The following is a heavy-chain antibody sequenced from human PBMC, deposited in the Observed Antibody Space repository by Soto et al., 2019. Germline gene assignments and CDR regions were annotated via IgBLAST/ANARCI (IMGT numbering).Heavy chain of an antibody. Sequence: SLRLSCAASGFTFSSYGMHWVRQAPGKGLEWVAVISYDGSNKYYADSVKGRFTISRDNSKNTLYLQMNSLRAEDTAVYYCAKGDSEYGSSHYYGMDVWGQGTTVTVSS. CDR3: AKGDSEYGSSHYYGMDV. CDR1: GFTFSSYG. D-gene: IGHD6-6*01. CDR2: ISYDGSNK. J-gene: IGHJ6*02. V-gene: IGHV3-30*18.